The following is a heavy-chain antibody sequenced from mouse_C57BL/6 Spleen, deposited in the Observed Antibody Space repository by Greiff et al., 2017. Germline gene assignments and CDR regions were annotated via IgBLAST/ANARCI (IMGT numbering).Heavy chain of an antibody. Sequence: QVQLKQSGAELVMPGASVKLSCKASGYTFTSYWMHWVKQRPGQGLEWIGEIDPSDSYTNYNQKFKGKSTLTVDKSSSTAYMQLSSLTSEDSAVYYCARPAQALYFDYWGQGTTLTVSS. CDR3: ARPAQALYFDY. CDR2: IDPSDSYT. V-gene: IGHV1-69*01. J-gene: IGHJ2*01. CDR1: GYTFTSYW. D-gene: IGHD3-2*02.